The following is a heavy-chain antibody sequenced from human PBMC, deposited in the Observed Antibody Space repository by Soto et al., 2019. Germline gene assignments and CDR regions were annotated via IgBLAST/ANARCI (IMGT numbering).Heavy chain of an antibody. CDR3: ARDLPTNGDGMDV. D-gene: IGHD2-8*01. CDR2: INSDGSSA. V-gene: IGHV3-74*01. Sequence: GGSLRLSCAASGFTFSSYWMHWVRQAPGKGLVWVSRINSDGSSATYADSVKGRFTVSRDNAKNTLYLQMNSLRAEDTAVYYCARDLPTNGDGMDVWGQGTTVTVSS. CDR1: GFTFSSYW. J-gene: IGHJ6*02.